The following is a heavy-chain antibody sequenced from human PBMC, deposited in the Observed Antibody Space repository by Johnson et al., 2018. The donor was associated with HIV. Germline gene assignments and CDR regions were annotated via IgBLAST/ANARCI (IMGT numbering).Heavy chain of an antibody. CDR2: IGTAGDT. V-gene: IGHV3-13*01. CDR1: GFTFSSYD. D-gene: IGHD1-26*01. Sequence: VQLVESGGGLVQPGGSLRLSCAASGFTFSSYDMHWVRQTTGKGLEWVSAIGTAGDTYYPGSVKGRFIISRENAKNTLYLQMNSLRAEYTAVYYCARTGRWELLPDAFDIWGQGTMVTVSS. CDR3: ARTGRWELLPDAFDI. J-gene: IGHJ3*02.